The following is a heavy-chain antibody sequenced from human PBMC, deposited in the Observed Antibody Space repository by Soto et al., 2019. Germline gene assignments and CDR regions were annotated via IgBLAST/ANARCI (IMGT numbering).Heavy chain of an antibody. J-gene: IGHJ5*02. V-gene: IGHV3-9*01. D-gene: IGHD2-15*01. Sequence: PGGSLRLSCAASGFTFDDYAMHWVRQAPGKGLEWVSGISWNSGSIGYADSVKGRFTISRDNAKNSLYLQMNSLRAEDTALYYCAKGGRDIVVVVAATLLDPWGQGTLVTVSS. CDR1: GFTFDDYA. CDR2: ISWNSGSI. CDR3: AKGGRDIVVVVAATLLDP.